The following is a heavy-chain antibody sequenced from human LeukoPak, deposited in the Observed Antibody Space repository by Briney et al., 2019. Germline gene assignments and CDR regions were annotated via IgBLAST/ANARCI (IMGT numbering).Heavy chain of an antibody. D-gene: IGHD3-22*01. CDR1: GFTFSSYA. CDR3: ARAVDDSSGYYFDY. V-gene: IGHV3-30-3*01. J-gene: IGHJ4*02. CDR2: ISYDRSNK. Sequence: GRSLRLSCAASGFTFSSYAMHWVRQAPGKGLEWVAVISYDRSNKYYADSVKGRFTISRDNSKNTLYLQMNSLRAEDTAVYYCARAVDDSSGYYFDYWGQGTLVTVSS.